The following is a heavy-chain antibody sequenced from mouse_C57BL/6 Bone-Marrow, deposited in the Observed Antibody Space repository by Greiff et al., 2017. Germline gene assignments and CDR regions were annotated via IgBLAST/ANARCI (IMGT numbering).Heavy chain of an antibody. V-gene: IGHV14-1*01. J-gene: IGHJ3*01. CDR2: IDPEDGGT. Sequence: EVQLQQSGAELVRPGASVKLSCTASGFNIKDYYMHWVKQRPEQGLEWIGRIDPEDGGTEYAPKFQGKATMTADTSSNTAYLQLSSLTSEDTAVYYCTTGYYGSSFLAYWGQGTLVTVSA. CDR3: TTGYYGSSFLAY. CDR1: GFNIKDYY. D-gene: IGHD1-1*01.